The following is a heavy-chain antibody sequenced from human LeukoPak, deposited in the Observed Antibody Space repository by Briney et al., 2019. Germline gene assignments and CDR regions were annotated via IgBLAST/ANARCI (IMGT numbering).Heavy chain of an antibody. J-gene: IGHJ4*02. CDR2: ISSSTTYI. V-gene: IGHV3-21*01. CDR1: GFTFSAYT. Sequence: GGSLRLSCAASGFTFSAYTMTWVRQAPGKGLEWVSTISSSTTYIFYADSVKGRFTISRDNAKNSLYLQMNSLRAEDTAVYYCARVTRFGETYFDYWGQGTLVTVSS. CDR3: ARVTRFGETYFDY. D-gene: IGHD3-10*01.